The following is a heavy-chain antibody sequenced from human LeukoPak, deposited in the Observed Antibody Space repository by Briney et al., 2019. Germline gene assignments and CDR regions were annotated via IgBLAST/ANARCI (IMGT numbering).Heavy chain of an antibody. Sequence: GGSLRLSCAASGFSFSTFWMSWVRQAPGKGLERVANTKGDDSEKYYVESVQGRFTISRDNAKNSLYLHMNSLRAEDTALYYCARSGYSYALDHWGQGSRVVVSS. V-gene: IGHV3-7*01. CDR3: ARSGYSYALDH. CDR1: GFSFSTFW. D-gene: IGHD5-18*01. CDR2: TKGDDSEK. J-gene: IGHJ1*01.